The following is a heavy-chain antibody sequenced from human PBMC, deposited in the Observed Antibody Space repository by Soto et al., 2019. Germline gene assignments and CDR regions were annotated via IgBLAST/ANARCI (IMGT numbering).Heavy chain of an antibody. CDR3: ARGRSSGPGNY. D-gene: IGHD3-10*01. V-gene: IGHV4-4*02. CDR2: IYHSGST. CDR1: SGSISRSNW. Sequence: QVQLQESGPGLVKPSGTLSLTCAVSSGSISRSNWWSWVRQPPGKGLEWIGEIYHSGSTNYNPAPRSLVTISVDKPKDQFSLQLSSGTDAYTAVYDCARGRSSGPGNYRGQGTLVTFSS. J-gene: IGHJ4*02.